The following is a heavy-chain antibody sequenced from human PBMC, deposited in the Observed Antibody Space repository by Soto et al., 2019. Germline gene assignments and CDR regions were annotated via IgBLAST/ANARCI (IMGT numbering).Heavy chain of an antibody. Sequence: EVQLVESGGGLVQPGGSLRLSCAASGFTVSSNYMSWVRQAPGKGLEWVSVIYSGGSTYYADSVKGRFTISRDNSKSTLYLQMNSLRAEDTAVYYCARGGGYGSGSYFPYYYMDVWGKGTTVTVSS. D-gene: IGHD3-10*01. V-gene: IGHV3-66*01. CDR2: IYSGGST. J-gene: IGHJ6*03. CDR1: GFTVSSNY. CDR3: ARGGGYGSGSYFPYYYMDV.